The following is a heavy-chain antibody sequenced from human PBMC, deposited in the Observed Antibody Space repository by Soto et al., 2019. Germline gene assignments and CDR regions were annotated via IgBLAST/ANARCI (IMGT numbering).Heavy chain of an antibody. Sequence: ASVKVSCKASGYTFTSYDINWVRQATGQGLEWMGWISAYNGNTNYAQKLQGRVTMTTDTSTSTAYMELRSLRSDDTAVYYCARDRDFWGTFDYWGQGTLVTVSS. CDR2: ISAYNGNT. D-gene: IGHD3-3*01. J-gene: IGHJ4*02. CDR3: ARDRDFWGTFDY. CDR1: GYTFTSYD. V-gene: IGHV1-18*01.